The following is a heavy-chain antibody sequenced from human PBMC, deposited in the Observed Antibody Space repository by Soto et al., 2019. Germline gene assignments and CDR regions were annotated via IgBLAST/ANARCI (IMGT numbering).Heavy chain of an antibody. D-gene: IGHD3-3*01. CDR3: AKDSYDFWSGYYWPLGY. CDR2: ISYDGSNK. CDR1: GFTFSSYG. J-gene: IGHJ4*02. Sequence: PGGSLRLSCAASGFTFSSYGMHWVRQAPGKGLEWVAVISYDGSNKYYADSVKGRFTISRDNSKNTLYLQMNSLRAEDTAVYYCAKDSYDFWSGYYWPLGYWGQGTLVTVSS. V-gene: IGHV3-30*18.